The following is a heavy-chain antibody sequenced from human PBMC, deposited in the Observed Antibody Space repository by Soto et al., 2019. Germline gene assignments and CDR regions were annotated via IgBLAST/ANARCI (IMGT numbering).Heavy chain of an antibody. CDR2: FDPEDGET. V-gene: IGHV1-24*01. Sequence: ASVKVSCKVSGYTLAELSMHWVRQAPGKGLEWMGGFDPEDGETIYAQKFQRRVTMTEDTSTDTAYMELSSLRSEDTAVYYCATSTYCGGDCPNNYGMDVWGQGTTVTVSS. D-gene: IGHD2-21*02. CDR1: GYTLAELS. J-gene: IGHJ6*02. CDR3: ATSTYCGGDCPNNYGMDV.